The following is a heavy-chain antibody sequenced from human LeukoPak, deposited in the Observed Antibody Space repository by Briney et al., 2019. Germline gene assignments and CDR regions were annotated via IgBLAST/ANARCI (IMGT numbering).Heavy chain of an antibody. CDR2: IYYSGST. D-gene: IGHD3-22*01. CDR3: ARIPWRGGYQY. J-gene: IGHJ4*02. V-gene: IGHV4-39*07. Sequence: SETLSLTSTVSGGSISTRSYYWGWIRQPPGKGLEWIGSIYYSGSTHYNPSLKSRVTISVDTSNNQFSLKMSSLTAADTAVYYCARIPWRGGYQYWGQGTLVTVSS. CDR1: GGSISTRSYY.